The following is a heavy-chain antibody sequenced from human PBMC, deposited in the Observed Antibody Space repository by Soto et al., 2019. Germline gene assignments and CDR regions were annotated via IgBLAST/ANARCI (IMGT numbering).Heavy chain of an antibody. D-gene: IGHD4-17*01. V-gene: IGHV3-30*18. CDR3: AKARNDYGDYTY. J-gene: IGHJ4*02. CDR1: GFTFSSYG. CDR2: ISYDGSNK. Sequence: VQLVESGGGVVQPGRSLRLSCAASGFTFSSYGMHWVRQAPGKGLEWVAVISYDGSNKYYADSVKGRFTISRDNSKNTLYLQMNSLRAEDTAVYYCAKARNDYGDYTYWGQGTLVTVSS.